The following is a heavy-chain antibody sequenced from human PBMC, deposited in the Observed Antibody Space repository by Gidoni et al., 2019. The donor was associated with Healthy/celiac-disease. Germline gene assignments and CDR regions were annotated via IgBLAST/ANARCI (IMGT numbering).Heavy chain of an antibody. Sequence: QVQLQESGPGLVKPSETLALTCTGSGGSISRCYWSWNRQPAWKGLEWIGRIYTSWSTNYNRSLKSRVTMSVDTSKNQFSLKLSSVTAADTAVYYCARVQDGGGFDYWGQGTLVTVSS. J-gene: IGHJ4*02. D-gene: IGHD3-16*01. CDR1: GGSISRCY. CDR3: ARVQDGGGFDY. CDR2: IYTSWST. V-gene: IGHV4-4*07.